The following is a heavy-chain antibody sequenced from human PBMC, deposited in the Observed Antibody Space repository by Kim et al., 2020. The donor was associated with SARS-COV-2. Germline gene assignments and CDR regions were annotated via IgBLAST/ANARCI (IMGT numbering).Heavy chain of an antibody. CDR2: DGGEK. D-gene: IGHD7-27*01. V-gene: IGHV3-7*01. CDR3: ATTGACSF. J-gene: IGHJ4*02. Sequence: DGGEKSYVDSVKGRFTIDRDNAKNALFLQMNSLRAEDTAIYYCATTGACSFWGQGALVTVSS.